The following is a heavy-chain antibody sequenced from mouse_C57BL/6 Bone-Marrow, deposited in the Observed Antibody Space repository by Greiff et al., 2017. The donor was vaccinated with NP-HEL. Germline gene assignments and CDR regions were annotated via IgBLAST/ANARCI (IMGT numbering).Heavy chain of an antibody. D-gene: IGHD1-1*01. CDR3: ARRDLGYYGSSYGGWYFDV. Sequence: QVQLQQSGAELARPGASVKMSCKASGYTFTSYTMHWVKQRPGQGLEWIGYINPSSGYTKYNQKFKDKAPFTADKSSSTAYMQLSSLTSEDSAVYYCARRDLGYYGSSYGGWYFDVWGTGTTVTVSS. V-gene: IGHV1-4*01. CDR2: INPSSGYT. J-gene: IGHJ1*03. CDR1: GYTFTSYT.